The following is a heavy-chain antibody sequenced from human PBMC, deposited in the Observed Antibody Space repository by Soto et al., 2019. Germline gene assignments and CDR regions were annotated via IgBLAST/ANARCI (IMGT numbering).Heavy chain of an antibody. Sequence: XESLEISCAASGFSFTTYVKHGVRQAPGKGLEWVAEISHDGSYKYYGDAVKGRFTISRDTSKNAVYLEMNSLRPEDTAVYYCAKGLLAIVGTTLPRDAFNIWGQGTMVTVPS. D-gene: IGHD1-26*01. CDR1: GFSFTTYV. CDR3: AKGLLAIVGTTLPRDAFNI. V-gene: IGHV3-30*18. CDR2: ISHDGSYK. J-gene: IGHJ3*02.